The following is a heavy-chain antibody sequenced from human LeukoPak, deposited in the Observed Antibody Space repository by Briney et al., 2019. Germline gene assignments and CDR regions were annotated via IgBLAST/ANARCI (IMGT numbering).Heavy chain of an antibody. Sequence: ASVKVSCKASGYPFTTYGINWVRQAPGQGLEWMGWINTYNGDTNYAQKFQGRVTMTTDTSTSTAYMELRSLRSDDTAVYYCARQGSVPADAFDIWGQGTMVTVSS. D-gene: IGHD2-2*01. CDR1: GYPFTTYG. CDR3: ARQGSVPADAFDI. CDR2: INTYNGDT. J-gene: IGHJ3*02. V-gene: IGHV1-18*01.